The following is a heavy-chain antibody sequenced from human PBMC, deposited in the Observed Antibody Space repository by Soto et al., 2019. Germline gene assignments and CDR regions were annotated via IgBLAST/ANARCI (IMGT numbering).Heavy chain of an antibody. CDR3: ARVDVFLDWFDP. D-gene: IGHD2-21*01. Sequence: PGESLKISCKGSGYSFTSYWIGWVRQMPGKGLELMGIIYPGDSDTRYSPSFQGQVTISADKSISTAYMELSSLRSEDTAVYYCARVDVFLDWFDPWGQGTLVTVSS. V-gene: IGHV5-51*01. J-gene: IGHJ5*02. CDR2: IYPGDSDT. CDR1: GYSFTSYW.